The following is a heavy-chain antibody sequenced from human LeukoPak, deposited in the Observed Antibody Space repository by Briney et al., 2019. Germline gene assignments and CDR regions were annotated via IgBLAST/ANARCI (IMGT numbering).Heavy chain of an antibody. Sequence: PSQTLSLTCTVSGGSISSGSYYWSWIRQPAGKGLEWIGRIYTSGSTNYNPSLKSRVTISVDKSKNQFSLKLSSVTAADTAVYYCARVGRITSLVFDYWGQGTLVTVSS. D-gene: IGHD3-10*01. CDR3: ARVGRITSLVFDY. CDR1: GGSISSGSYY. CDR2: IYTSGST. J-gene: IGHJ4*02. V-gene: IGHV4-61*02.